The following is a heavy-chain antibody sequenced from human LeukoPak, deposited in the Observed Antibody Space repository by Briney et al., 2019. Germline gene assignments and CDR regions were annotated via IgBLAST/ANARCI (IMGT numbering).Heavy chain of an antibody. Sequence: ASVKVSCKASGYTFTGYYMHWVRQAPGQGLEWMGWINPNSGGTNYAQKFQGRVAMTRDTSISTAYMELSRLRSDDTAVYYCARDVSAGNSEFFDYWGQGTLVTVSS. CDR3: ARDVSAGNSEFFDY. J-gene: IGHJ4*02. CDR2: INPNSGGT. V-gene: IGHV1-2*02. CDR1: GYTFTGYY. D-gene: IGHD4-23*01.